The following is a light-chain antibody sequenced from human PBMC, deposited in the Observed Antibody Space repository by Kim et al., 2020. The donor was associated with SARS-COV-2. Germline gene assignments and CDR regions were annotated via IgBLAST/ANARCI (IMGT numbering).Light chain of an antibody. V-gene: IGKV1-12*01. CDR3: QQADSFPLT. Sequence: ASVEDTATITRRASQDLSRSLSCYLHKPEKAPKLLIYGVFTLESGVPSRCSGSGAVTDFTLTISRLQPEDFAIFSCQQADSFPLTFVGGTTMEIK. CDR1: QDLSRS. J-gene: IGKJ4*01. CDR2: GVF.